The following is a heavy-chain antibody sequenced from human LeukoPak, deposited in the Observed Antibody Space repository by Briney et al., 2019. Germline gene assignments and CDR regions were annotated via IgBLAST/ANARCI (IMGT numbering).Heavy chain of an antibody. CDR2: IYPTDSDT. Sequence: GESLKISCKGSGYSFNNYWIGWVRQMPGKGLEWMGIIYPTDSDTRYSPSFQGQVTISADKSISTAYLQWGSLKASDTAMYYCARSLYDVGIYYLDYWGQGTLVTVST. CDR1: GYSFNNYW. J-gene: IGHJ4*02. D-gene: IGHD3-16*01. V-gene: IGHV5-51*01. CDR3: ARSLYDVGIYYLDY.